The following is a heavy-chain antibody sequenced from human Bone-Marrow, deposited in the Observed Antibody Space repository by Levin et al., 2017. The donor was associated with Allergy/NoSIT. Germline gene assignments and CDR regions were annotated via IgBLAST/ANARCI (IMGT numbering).Heavy chain of an antibody. CDR1: GGSISSSSYY. V-gene: IGHV4-39*07. D-gene: IGHD2-8*01. CDR2: IYYSGST. CDR3: ARSGILYQYYFDY. J-gene: IGHJ4*02. Sequence: PSETLSLTCTVSGGSISSSSYYWGWIRQPPGKGLEWIGSIYYSGSTYYNPSLKSRVTISVDTSKNQFSLKLSSVTAADTAVYYCARSGILYQYYFDYWGQGTLVTVSS.